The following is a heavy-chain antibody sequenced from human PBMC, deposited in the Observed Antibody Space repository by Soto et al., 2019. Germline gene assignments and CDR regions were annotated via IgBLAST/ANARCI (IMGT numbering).Heavy chain of an antibody. CDR1: GGTFSSYS. CDR2: IIPIFGTA. CDR3: ARPTRYYYDSSGQSAWFDL. D-gene: IGHD3-22*01. Sequence: ASVKVSCKASGGTFSSYSISWVRQAPGQGLEWMGGIIPIFGTANYAQKFQGRVTITADESTSTAYMELSSLRSEDTAVYYCARPTRYYYDSSGQSAWFDLWGQGTLVTVSS. J-gene: IGHJ5*02. V-gene: IGHV1-69*13.